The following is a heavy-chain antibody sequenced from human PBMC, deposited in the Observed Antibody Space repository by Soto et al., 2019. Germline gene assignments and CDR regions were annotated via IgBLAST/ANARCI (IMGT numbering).Heavy chain of an antibody. CDR1: GGSISSGDYY. CDR2: IYYSGST. D-gene: IGHD5-18*01. V-gene: IGHV4-30-4*01. Sequence: SETLSLTCTVSGGSISSGDYYWSWIRQPPGKGLEWIGYIYYSGSTYYNPSLKSRVTISVDTSKNQFSLKLSSVTAADTAVYYCARGRGYSYGRYYFDYWGQGTLVTVSP. J-gene: IGHJ4*02. CDR3: ARGRGYSYGRYYFDY.